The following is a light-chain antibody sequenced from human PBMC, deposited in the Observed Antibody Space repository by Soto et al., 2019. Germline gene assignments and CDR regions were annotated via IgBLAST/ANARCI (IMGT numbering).Light chain of an antibody. CDR2: DVS. CDR3: CSYAGSYTDYV. CDR1: SSDVGGYNY. J-gene: IGLJ1*01. Sequence: QSALTQPRSVSGSPGQSVTISCTGTSSDVGGYNYVSWYQQHPGKAPKPMIYDVSKRPSGVPDRFSGSKSGNTASLTISGLQAEDEADYYCCSYAGSYTDYVFGTGTKLTVL. V-gene: IGLV2-11*01.